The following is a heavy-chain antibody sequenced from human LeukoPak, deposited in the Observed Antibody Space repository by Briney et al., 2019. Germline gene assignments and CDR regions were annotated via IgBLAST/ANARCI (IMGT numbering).Heavy chain of an antibody. CDR1: GFTFSGYW. CDR3: ARWSSGWEFDY. V-gene: IGHV3-7*05. D-gene: IGHD6-19*01. Sequence: GGSLRLSCAASGFTFSGYWMAWVRQAPGKRLEWVAHIKEDGIEKYYVDSVKGRFTISRDNANNSMYLQMNSLRAEDTAVYFCARWSSGWEFDYWGQGTLVSVSS. J-gene: IGHJ4*02. CDR2: IKEDGIEK.